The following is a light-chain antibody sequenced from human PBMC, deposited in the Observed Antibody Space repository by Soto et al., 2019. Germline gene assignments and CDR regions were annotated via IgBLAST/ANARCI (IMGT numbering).Light chain of an antibody. CDR3: QVWDTSSDHQV. J-gene: IGLJ2*01. CDR2: DNR. Sequence: SYELTQPPSVSVAPGQTASISCGGNNIGIKDVYWYQQQPGQAPVLVICDNRDRPSGIPERFSGSNSGNTATLTISRVEAGDEADYYCQVWDTSSDHQVFGGGTTVTVL. V-gene: IGLV3-21*01. CDR1: NIGIKD.